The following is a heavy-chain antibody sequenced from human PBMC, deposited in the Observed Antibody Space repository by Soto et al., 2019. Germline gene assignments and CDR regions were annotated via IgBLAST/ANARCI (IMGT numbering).Heavy chain of an antibody. J-gene: IGHJ4*02. D-gene: IGHD3-22*01. V-gene: IGHV3-23*01. CDR2: ISGGGGST. CDR3: AKDKVAYSFKSSGYYYVGPPPDY. Sequence: LRLSCAASGFNFSTYAMTWVRQAPGKGLEWVSSISGGGGSTFYADSVKGRFTVSRDNSENTLFLLMNSLRAEDTAVYYCAKDKVAYSFKSSGYYYVGPPPDYWGQGTLVTVSS. CDR1: GFNFSTYA.